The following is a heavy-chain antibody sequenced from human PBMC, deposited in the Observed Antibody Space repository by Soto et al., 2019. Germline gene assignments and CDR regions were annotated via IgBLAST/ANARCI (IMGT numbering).Heavy chain of an antibody. V-gene: IGHV1-18*04. J-gene: IGHJ4*02. CDR1: GYTFTSYG. D-gene: IGHD6-13*01. CDR3: ARDLGVYSSSWYTLFDY. CDR2: ISAYNGNT. Sequence: QVQLVQSGAEVKKPGASVKVSCKASGYTFTSYGISWVRQAPGQGLEWMGRISAYNGNTNYAQKLQGRVTMTTDTSTSTAYMELRSLRSDDTAVYYCARDLGVYSSSWYTLFDYWGQGTLVTVSS.